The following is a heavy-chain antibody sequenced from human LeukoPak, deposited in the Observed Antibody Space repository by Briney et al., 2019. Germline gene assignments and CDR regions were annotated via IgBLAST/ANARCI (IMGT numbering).Heavy chain of an antibody. D-gene: IGHD6-19*01. CDR2: ISSSSSYI. Sequence: GGSLRLSCAASGFTFSSYSMNWVRQAPGKGLEWVSSISSSSSYIYYADSVKGRFTISRDNSKNTVYLQMNSLRVEDTAVYYCARALSGWHDIDYWGQGTLVTVSS. V-gene: IGHV3-21*01. CDR3: ARALSGWHDIDY. J-gene: IGHJ4*02. CDR1: GFTFSSYS.